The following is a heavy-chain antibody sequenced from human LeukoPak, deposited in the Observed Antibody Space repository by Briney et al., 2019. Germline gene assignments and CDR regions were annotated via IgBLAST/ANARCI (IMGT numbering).Heavy chain of an antibody. CDR2: IKQDGTEI. V-gene: IGHV3-7*01. Sequence: GGSLRLSCAASGFTFSSYWMSWVRQAPGKGPEWVANIKQDGTEIYYMDSVKGRFTISGDNAKNSLYLQMNSLRDEDTAVYYCARDKVVGATFFDYWGQGTLVTVSS. CDR1: GFTFSSYW. J-gene: IGHJ4*02. CDR3: ARDKVVGATFFDY. D-gene: IGHD1-26*01.